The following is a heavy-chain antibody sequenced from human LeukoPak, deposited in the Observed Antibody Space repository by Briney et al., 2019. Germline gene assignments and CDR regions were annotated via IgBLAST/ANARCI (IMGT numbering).Heavy chain of an antibody. CDR2: VSTYTGNT. Sequence: VASVKVSCKASGYSFFNSGITWVRQAPGQGPEWIGWVSTYTGNTNYAEKVQGRITMTTDTSTNTAYMELRSPKSDDTAVYYCGRDEDIPTYPNWIDTWGQGTLLTVSS. V-gene: IGHV1-18*01. CDR1: GYSFFNSG. D-gene: IGHD2-2*03. CDR3: GRDEDIPTYPNWIDT. J-gene: IGHJ5*02.